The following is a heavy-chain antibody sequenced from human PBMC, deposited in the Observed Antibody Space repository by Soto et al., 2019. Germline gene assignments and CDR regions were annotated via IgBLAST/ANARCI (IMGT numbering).Heavy chain of an antibody. Sequence: GSVKGSCKASGFPLSRQGFSWVRPAPGPGLEWMGWISAYNGNTNYAQKLQGRVTMTTDTSTSTAYMELRSLRSDDTAVYYCARDVLRYFDWSLRDAFDIWGQGTMVTVSS. CDR2: ISAYNGNT. CDR1: GFPLSRQG. D-gene: IGHD3-9*01. V-gene: IGHV1-18*01. J-gene: IGHJ3*02. CDR3: ARDVLRYFDWSLRDAFDI.